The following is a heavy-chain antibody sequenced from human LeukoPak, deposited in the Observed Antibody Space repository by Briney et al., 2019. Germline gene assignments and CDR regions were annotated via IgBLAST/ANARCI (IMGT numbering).Heavy chain of an antibody. CDR1: GGSITFYY. J-gene: IGHJ4*02. D-gene: IGHD1-1*01. CDR2: IHTSGTT. V-gene: IGHV4-4*07. CDR3: ASSSWKKTFDY. Sequence: SETLSLTCSVSGGSITFYYWNWIRKPAWKGLEWIGRIHTSGTTNYNPSLKSRVTMSIDTSQKKFSLNLTSVTAADTAVYYCASSSWKKTFDYWGQGALVTVSS.